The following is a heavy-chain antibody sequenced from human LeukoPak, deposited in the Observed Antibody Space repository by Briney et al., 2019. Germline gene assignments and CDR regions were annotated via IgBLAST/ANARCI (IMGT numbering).Heavy chain of an antibody. CDR2: IYYSGST. CDR1: GGSISSYY. CDR3: ARSSSSWTYYYGMDV. D-gene: IGHD6-13*01. J-gene: IGHJ6*02. V-gene: IGHV4-59*01. Sequence: SETLSLTCTVSGGSISSYYWSWIRQPPGKGLEWIGYIYYSGSTNYNPSLKSRVTIPVDTSKNQFSLKLSSVTAADTAVYYCARSSSSWTYYYGMDVWGQGTTVTVSS.